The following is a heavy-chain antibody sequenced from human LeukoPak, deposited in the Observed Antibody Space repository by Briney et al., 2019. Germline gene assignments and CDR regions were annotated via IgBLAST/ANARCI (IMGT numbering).Heavy chain of an antibody. Sequence: GGSLRLSCAASGFTVSSNYMSWVRQAPGKGLEWVSAISGSGGSTYYADSVKGRFTISRDNSKNTLYLQMNSLRAEDTAVYYCAKDQWELRVFDYWGQGTLVTVSS. CDR3: AKDQWELRVFDY. CDR2: ISGSGGST. J-gene: IGHJ4*02. D-gene: IGHD1-26*01. CDR1: GFTVSSNY. V-gene: IGHV3-23*01.